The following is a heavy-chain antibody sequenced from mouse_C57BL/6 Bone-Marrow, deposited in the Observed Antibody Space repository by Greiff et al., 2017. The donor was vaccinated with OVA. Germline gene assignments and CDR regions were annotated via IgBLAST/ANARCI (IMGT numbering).Heavy chain of an antibody. CDR1: GFSLTSYG. CDR2: IWSGGST. V-gene: IGHV2-4*01. J-gene: IGHJ4*01. D-gene: IGHD2-3*01. Sequence: VQLQQSGPGLVQPSQSLSITCTVSGFSLTSYGVHWVRQPPGKGLEWLGVIWSGGSTDYNAAFISRLSIIKDNSKSQVFFKMNSLQADDTAIYYCAKDGYLGPYYAMDYWGQGTSVTVSS. CDR3: AKDGYLGPYYAMDY.